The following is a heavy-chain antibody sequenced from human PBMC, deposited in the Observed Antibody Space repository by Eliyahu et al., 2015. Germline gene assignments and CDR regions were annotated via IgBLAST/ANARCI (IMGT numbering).Heavy chain of an antibody. V-gene: IGHV3-15*02. CDR3: AIYDSSGFFLDS. J-gene: IGHJ4*02. Sequence: EVQLVESGGALVQPGGSLRLXXAASGSISSDDWMTWVRQAPGKGLEWIGRIKGRSDGGTTDYTAPLKGRFTISRDDSKNTLYLQMNSLKTEDTAIYYCAIYDSSGFFLDSWGQGTLVTVSS. CDR1: GSISSDDW. CDR2: IKGRSDGGTT. D-gene: IGHD3-22*01.